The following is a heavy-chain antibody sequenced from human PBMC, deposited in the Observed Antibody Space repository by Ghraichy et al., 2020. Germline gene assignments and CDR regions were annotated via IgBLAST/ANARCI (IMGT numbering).Heavy chain of an antibody. V-gene: IGHV3-23*01. CDR2: ISGTGDT. D-gene: IGHD6-19*01. CDR1: GFTFRNFA. J-gene: IGHJ4*02. Sequence: ESLNISCATSGFTFRNFAMTWVRQAPGKGLEWVSTISGTGDTNYADSVKGRFTISRDNSKNMLSLQMNSLRAEDTALYYCAKASGNGWYYFDFRGQGTLVTVSS. CDR3: AKASGNGWYYFDF.